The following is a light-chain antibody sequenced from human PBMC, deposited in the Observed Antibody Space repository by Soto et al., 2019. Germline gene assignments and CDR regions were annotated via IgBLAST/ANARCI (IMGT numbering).Light chain of an antibody. V-gene: IGLV2-14*01. CDR1: SSDVGAYSS. J-gene: IGLJ1*01. Sequence: QSVLTQPASVSGSPGQSIAISRTGTSSDVGAYSSVSWYQQYPGKAPKLMIHDVSNRPSGVSDRFSGSKSGNTASLTISGLQAEDEADYYCSSYTSSNSYVFGSGTKVTVL. CDR3: SSYTSSNSYV. CDR2: DVS.